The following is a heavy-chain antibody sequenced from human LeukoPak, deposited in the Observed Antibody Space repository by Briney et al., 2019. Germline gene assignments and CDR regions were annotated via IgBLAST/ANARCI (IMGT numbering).Heavy chain of an antibody. D-gene: IGHD1-26*01. J-gene: IGHJ4*02. V-gene: IGHV3-23*01. CDR1: GFTFSSYA. Sequence: GGSLRLSCAASGFTFSSYAMSCARQAPGKGLEWVSAISGSGGSTYYADSVKGRFTISRDNSKNTLYLQMNSLRAEDTAVYYCAKDEWELRPRGLSDWGQGTLVTVSS. CDR2: ISGSGGST. CDR3: AKDEWELRPRGLSD.